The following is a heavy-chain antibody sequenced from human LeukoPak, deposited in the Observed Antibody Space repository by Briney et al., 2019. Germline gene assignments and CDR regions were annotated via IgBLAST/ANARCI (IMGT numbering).Heavy chain of an antibody. J-gene: IGHJ2*01. Sequence: ASVKVSCKASGYTFTSYGISWVRQAPGQGLEWMGWISAYNGNTNYAQKFQGRVTMTRDTSTSTVYMELSSLRSEDTAVYYCARDYCDSRGSDGGSYWYFDLWGRGTLVTVSS. CDR1: GYTFTSYG. CDR2: ISAYNGNT. D-gene: IGHD3-22*01. CDR3: ARDYCDSRGSDGGSYWYFDL. V-gene: IGHV1-18*01.